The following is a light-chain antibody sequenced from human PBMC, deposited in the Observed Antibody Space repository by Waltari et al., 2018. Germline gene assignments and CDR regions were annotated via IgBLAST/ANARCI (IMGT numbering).Light chain of an antibody. CDR3: AAWDDRLDSYV. Sequence: QSVLTQAPSASGTPGRGVTVSCSGSDSNIGPNSVTWYQHVPGAAPKVLIYRSNQRPSGAPDRFSGSKSGTSASLAISGLRSEDEADYYCAAWDDRLDSYVFGTGTRVTVL. CDR2: RSN. V-gene: IGLV1-44*01. J-gene: IGLJ1*01. CDR1: DSNIGPNS.